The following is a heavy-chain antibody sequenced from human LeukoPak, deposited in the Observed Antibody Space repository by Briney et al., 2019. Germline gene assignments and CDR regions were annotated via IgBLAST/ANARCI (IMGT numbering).Heavy chain of an antibody. CDR2: ISSSSYI. CDR3: ARSIVPAGTSSVDY. CDR1: GFTFSSYS. V-gene: IGHV3-21*01. D-gene: IGHD6-13*01. J-gene: IGHJ4*02. Sequence: GGSLRLSCAASGFTFSSYSMNWVRQAPGKGLQWVSSISSSSYIYYADSVKGRFTISRDNAKNSLYLQMNSLRAEDTAVYYCARSIVPAGTSSVDYWGQGTLVTVSS.